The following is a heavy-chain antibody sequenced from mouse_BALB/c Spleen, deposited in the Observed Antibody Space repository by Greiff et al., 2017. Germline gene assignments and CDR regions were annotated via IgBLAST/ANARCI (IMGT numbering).Heavy chain of an antibody. CDR3: ARKGATAQGTWFAY. V-gene: IGHV2-2*02. Sequence: QVQLKQSGPGLVQPSQSLSITCTVSGFSLTSYGVHWVRQSPGKGLEWLGVIWSGGSTDYNAAFISRLSISKDNSKSQVFFKMNSLQANDTAIYYCARKGATAQGTWFAYWGQGTLVTVSA. CDR1: GFSLTSYG. J-gene: IGHJ3*01. D-gene: IGHD1-2*01. CDR2: IWSGGST.